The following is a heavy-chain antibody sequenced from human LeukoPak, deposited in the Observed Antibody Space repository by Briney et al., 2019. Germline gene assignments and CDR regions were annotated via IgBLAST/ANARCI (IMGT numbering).Heavy chain of an antibody. CDR1: GFTFSSYA. V-gene: IGHV3-23*01. CDR3: ARDKDVLMVYADYYGMDV. CDR2: ISGSGGST. D-gene: IGHD2-8*01. J-gene: IGHJ6*02. Sequence: GGSLRLSCAASGFTFSSYAMSWVRQAPGKGLEWVSAISGSGGSTYYADSVKGRFTISRDNSKNTLYLQMNSLRAEDTAVYYCARDKDVLMVYADYYGMDVWGQGTTVTVSS.